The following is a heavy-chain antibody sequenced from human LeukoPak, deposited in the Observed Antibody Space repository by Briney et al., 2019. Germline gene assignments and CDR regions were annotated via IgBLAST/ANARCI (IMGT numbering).Heavy chain of an antibody. J-gene: IGHJ4*02. D-gene: IGHD5-18*01. CDR1: GFTFSDYY. CDR2: ISSSGNTI. Sequence: GGSLRLSCAASGFTFSDYYMSWIRQAPGKGLEWVSYISSSGNTIYYADSVKGRLTISRDNAKNSLYLHMNSLRAEDTAVYYCARDLRGRYNYGLGYWGQGTLVTVSS. V-gene: IGHV3-11*04. CDR3: ARDLRGRYNYGLGY.